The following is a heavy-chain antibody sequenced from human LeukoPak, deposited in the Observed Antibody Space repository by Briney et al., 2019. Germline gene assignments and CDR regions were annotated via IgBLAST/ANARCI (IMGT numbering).Heavy chain of an antibody. J-gene: IGHJ4*02. D-gene: IGHD6-13*01. CDR1: GFTFTRYG. Sequence: GGSLSLSCAASGFTFTRYGTHWARRAPGKGLEWGAVISCDGRTKYYADAMNGRFTLSSDKSKNTLYLQMNRLRAEDTAGYFCVKDGTSWYYLDYWGQGSLVTVCS. V-gene: IGHV3-30*18. CDR2: ISCDGRTK. CDR3: VKDGTSWYYLDY.